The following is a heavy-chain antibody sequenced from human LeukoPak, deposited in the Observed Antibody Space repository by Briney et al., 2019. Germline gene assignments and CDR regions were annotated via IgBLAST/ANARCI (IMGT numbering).Heavy chain of an antibody. CDR2: XSXNSGSI. J-gene: IGHJ4*02. CDR3: AKGLHYDFWGGLSYYFDY. V-gene: IGHV3-9*01. Sequence: XLXLSCAXXXXXXDXXAMXXXRXAPXXXLEXXXGXSXNSGSIGYADSVKGRFTISRDNAKYSLYLQMNSLRAEDTALYYCAKGLHYDFWGGLSYYFDYWGQGTLVTVSS. D-gene: IGHD3-3*01. CDR1: XXXXDXXA.